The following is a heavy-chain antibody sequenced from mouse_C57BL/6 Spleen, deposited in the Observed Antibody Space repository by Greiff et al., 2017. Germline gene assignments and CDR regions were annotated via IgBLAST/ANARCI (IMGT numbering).Heavy chain of an antibody. D-gene: IGHD1-1*01. CDR2: INPSIGGT. V-gene: IGHV1-42*01. CDR1: GYSFTGYY. J-gene: IGHJ1*03. Sequence: SGPELVKPGASVKISCKASGYSFTGYYMNWVKQSPEKSLEWIGEINPSIGGTTYNQKFKAKATLTVDKSSSTAYMQLKSLTSEDSAVYYCVRGDYGSSYWYFDVWGTGTTVTVSS. CDR3: VRGDYGSSYWYFDV.